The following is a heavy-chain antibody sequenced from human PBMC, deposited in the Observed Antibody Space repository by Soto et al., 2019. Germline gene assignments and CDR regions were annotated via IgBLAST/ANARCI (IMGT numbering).Heavy chain of an antibody. CDR2: IYPGDSDT. V-gene: IGHV5-51*01. D-gene: IGHD2-15*01. Sequence: GESLKISCKGSGYSSTSYWIGWVRQMPGKGLEWMGIIYPGDSDTRYSPSFQGPVTISADKSISTAYLQWSSLKASDTAMYYSARHSVVAAKNNYYYYMDVWGKGTTVTVSS. J-gene: IGHJ6*03. CDR3: ARHSVVAAKNNYYYYMDV. CDR1: GYSSTSYW.